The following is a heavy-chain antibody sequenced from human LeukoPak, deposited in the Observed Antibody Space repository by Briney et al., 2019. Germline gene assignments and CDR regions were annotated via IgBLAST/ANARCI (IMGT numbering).Heavy chain of an antibody. CDR2: ISSTSDHI. CDR3: ARVPLDMILLYYMDV. CDR1: GFTFRNYC. V-gene: IGHV3-21*01. D-gene: IGHD3-16*01. Sequence: GGSLRLSCAASGFTFRNYCMNWVRQAPGEGLEWVASISSTSDHILHSDSVNGRFTISRDNARDSVYLEMNSLRAEDTAVYYCARVPLDMILLYYMDVWGKGTTVTVSS. J-gene: IGHJ6*03.